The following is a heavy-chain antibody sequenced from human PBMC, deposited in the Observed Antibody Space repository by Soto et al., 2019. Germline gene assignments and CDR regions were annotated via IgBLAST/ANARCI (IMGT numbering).Heavy chain of an antibody. D-gene: IGHD3-22*01. CDR1: GYTFTSYA. CDR3: ARSPYYYDSSGYYYPYYFDY. Sequence: ASVKVSCKASGYTFTSYAMHWVRQAPGQRLEWMGWIDAGNGNTKYSQKFQGRVTITRDTSASTAYMELSSLRSEDTAVYYCARSPYYYDSSGYYYPYYFDYRGQGTLVTAPQ. V-gene: IGHV1-3*01. J-gene: IGHJ4*02. CDR2: IDAGNGNT.